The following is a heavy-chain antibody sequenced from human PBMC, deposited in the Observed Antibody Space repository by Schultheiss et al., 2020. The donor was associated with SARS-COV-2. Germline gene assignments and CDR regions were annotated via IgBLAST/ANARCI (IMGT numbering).Heavy chain of an antibody. D-gene: IGHD2-2*01. J-gene: IGHJ4*02. V-gene: IGHV3-74*01. Sequence: GGSLRLSCAASGFTFSSYDMHWVRQAPGKGLVWVSRINSDGSSTSYADSVKGRFTISRDNAKNTLYLQMNSLRAEDTAVYYCARVFSGYCSSTSCYPFDYWGQGTLVTVSS. CDR2: INSDGSST. CDR3: ARVFSGYCSSTSCYPFDY. CDR1: GFTFSSYD.